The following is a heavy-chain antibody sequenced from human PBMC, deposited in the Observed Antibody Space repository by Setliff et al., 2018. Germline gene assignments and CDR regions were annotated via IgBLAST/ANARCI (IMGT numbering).Heavy chain of an antibody. D-gene: IGHD6-19*01. Sequence: SVKVSRKASGGTFSSYAISWVRQAPGQGLEWMGGIIPIFGTANYAQKFQGRVTITADESTSTAYMELSSLRSEDTAVYYCAGEGSGWYYDYWGQGTLVTVSS. CDR1: GGTFSSYA. CDR2: IIPIFGTA. V-gene: IGHV1-69*13. CDR3: AGEGSGWYYDY. J-gene: IGHJ4*02.